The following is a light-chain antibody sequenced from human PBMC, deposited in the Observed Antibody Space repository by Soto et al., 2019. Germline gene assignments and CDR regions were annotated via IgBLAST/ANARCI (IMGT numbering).Light chain of an antibody. CDR2: EVS. Sequence: QSALTQPASVSGSPGQSITISCTGTNSDVGGYNYVSWYQQHPGKAPKLMIYEVSNRPSGVSNRFSGSKSGNTASLTISGLQAEDEADYYCSSCTSSSTHVVFGGGTKLTVL. J-gene: IGLJ2*01. V-gene: IGLV2-14*01. CDR1: NSDVGGYNY. CDR3: SSCTSSSTHVV.